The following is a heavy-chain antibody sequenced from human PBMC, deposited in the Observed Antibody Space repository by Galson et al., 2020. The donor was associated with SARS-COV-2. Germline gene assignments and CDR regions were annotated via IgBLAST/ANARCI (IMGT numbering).Heavy chain of an antibody. CDR2: IYYSGAT. V-gene: IGHV4-59*01. D-gene: IGHD1-1*01. CDR3: AREWGTAKRGLFYY. Sequence: SETLSLTCTVSGDSISTYYWSWLRQPPGKGLEWIGYIYYSGATDYTPSLKSRVTISVDTSENQFSLKLSSVTSADTAVYYCAREWGTAKRGLFYYWGQGTLVTVSS. J-gene: IGHJ4*02. CDR1: GDSISTYY.